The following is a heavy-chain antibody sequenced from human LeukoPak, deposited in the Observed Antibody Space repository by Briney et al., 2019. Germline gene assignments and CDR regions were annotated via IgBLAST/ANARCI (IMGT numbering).Heavy chain of an antibody. J-gene: IGHJ4*02. CDR2: ISAYNGNT. CDR3: ARAPYYDFWSGYSKYYFDY. D-gene: IGHD3-3*01. Sequence: ASVKVSCKASGYTFTSYGISWVRQATGQGLEWMGWISAYNGNTNYAQKLQGRVTMTTDTSTSTAYMELRSLRSDDTAVYYCARAPYYDFWSGYSKYYFDYWGQGTLVTVSS. V-gene: IGHV1-18*01. CDR1: GYTFTSYG.